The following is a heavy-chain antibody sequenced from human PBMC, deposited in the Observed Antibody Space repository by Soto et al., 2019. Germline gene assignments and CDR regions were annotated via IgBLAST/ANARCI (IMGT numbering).Heavy chain of an antibody. J-gene: IGHJ4*02. CDR3: VAYSYVDRFDY. CDR1: GGSISSYH. CDR2: IYTSGST. V-gene: IGHV4-4*07. Sequence: SETLSLTCTVSGGSISSYHWSWIRQPAEKGLEWIGRIYTSGSTNYNPSLKSRVTMSVDTSKNQFSLKLSSVTAADTAVYYCVAYSYVDRFDYWGQGTLVTVSS. D-gene: IGHD5-18*01.